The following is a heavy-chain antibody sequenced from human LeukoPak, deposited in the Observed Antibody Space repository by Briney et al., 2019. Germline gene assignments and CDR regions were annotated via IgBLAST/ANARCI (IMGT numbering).Heavy chain of an antibody. D-gene: IGHD1-26*01. Sequence: GGSLRLSCAASGFTFTTYSMNWVRQAPGKGLEWVSAISSGGSYIYYADSVKGRFTISRDNAKNSLYLQMNSLRVEDTAVYYCARGATDVGYWGQGTLVTVSS. V-gene: IGHV3-21*01. CDR2: ISSGGSYI. CDR1: GFTFTTYS. J-gene: IGHJ4*02. CDR3: ARGATDVGY.